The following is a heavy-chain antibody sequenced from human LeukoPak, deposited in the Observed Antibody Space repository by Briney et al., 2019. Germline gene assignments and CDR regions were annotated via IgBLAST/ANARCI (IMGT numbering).Heavy chain of an antibody. CDR1: GYHFNSHG. Sequence: ASVKVSCKTSGYHFNSHGINWVRQVPGRGLEWLGWITAYNGDTKYSQRLEDRVTMTTDTPSSTAYMEMRSLRPDDTDVYFCARTRSRDPVSMPSLGNWFDPWGQGTLVIVSS. CDR2: ITAYNGDT. J-gene: IGHJ5*02. D-gene: IGHD3-16*01. CDR3: ARTRSRDPVSMPSLGNWFDP. V-gene: IGHV1-18*01.